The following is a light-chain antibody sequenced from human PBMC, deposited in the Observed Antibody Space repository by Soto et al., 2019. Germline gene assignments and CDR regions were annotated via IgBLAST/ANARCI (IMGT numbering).Light chain of an antibody. CDR1: QSVSRN. CDR2: AAS. Sequence: EIGMTQSPGTLSVSLGERVTLSCRASQSVSRNLAWYQQRPGQVPRLLFYAASTRATDVPGTFSGSGSGTEFTLTISSLQSEDFAVYYCQQFEKWPFTFGQGTKLEIK. CDR3: QQFEKWPFT. J-gene: IGKJ2*01. V-gene: IGKV3-15*01.